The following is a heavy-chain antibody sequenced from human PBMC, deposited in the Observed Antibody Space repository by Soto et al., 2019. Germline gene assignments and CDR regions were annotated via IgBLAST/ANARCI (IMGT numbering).Heavy chain of an antibody. D-gene: IGHD6-6*01. J-gene: IGHJ4*02. CDR1: GFTFSSYG. CDR3: ARDHYRTPTSIAARPFDY. CDR2: IWFDGSNK. V-gene: IGHV3-33*01. Sequence: QVQLVESGGGVVQPGRSLRLSCAASGFTFSSYGMHWVRQAPGKGLEWVAVIWFDGSNKYYADSVKGRFTISRDNSKTTLYLQMNSLRAEDTAVYYCARDHYRTPTSIAARPFDYWGQGTLVTVSS.